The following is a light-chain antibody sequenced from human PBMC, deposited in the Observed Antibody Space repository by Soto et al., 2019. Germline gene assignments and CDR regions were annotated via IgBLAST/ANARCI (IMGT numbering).Light chain of an antibody. J-gene: IGKJ5*01. CDR2: EVS. CDR1: QSLLHITGETF. V-gene: IGKV2D-29*02. Sequence: DVVMTQTPLSLSVTPGQPASISCKSSQSLLHITGETFLFWYLQKPGQSPQLLIYEVSTRVSGVPDRFSGSGSGTDFTLEISRVEADDVGIYHCMQSTQLPPTLGQGTRLEIK. CDR3: MQSTQLPPT.